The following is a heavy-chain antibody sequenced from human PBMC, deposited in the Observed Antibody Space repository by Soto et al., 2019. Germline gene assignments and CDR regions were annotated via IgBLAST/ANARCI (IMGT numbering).Heavy chain of an antibody. V-gene: IGHV4-34*12. CDR1: GASLGGFH. CDR3: ARSPLGYDYVRQTWREVGDSFDI. CDR2: LIHGGGT. Sequence: PPETLSLTCAIYGASLGGFHWTWLRQAPGKGLEWIGELIHGGGTNYNPSLKGRVSFSLDPSKNQFSLYLMSVTAADTAVYYCARSPLGYDYVRQTWREVGDSFDIWGRGTLVTVSS. J-gene: IGHJ3*02. D-gene: IGHD3-16*01.